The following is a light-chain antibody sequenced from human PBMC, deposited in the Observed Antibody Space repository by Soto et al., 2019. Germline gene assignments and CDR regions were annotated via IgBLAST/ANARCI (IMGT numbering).Light chain of an antibody. CDR2: VGTGGMVG. V-gene: IGLV9-49*01. CDR3: GADHGSGSNSYVV. J-gene: IGLJ2*01. Sequence: QSVLTQPPSASASLGASVTLTCTLSSGYSNYKVDWYQQRPGKGPRFVMRVGTGGMVGSKGDGIPDRFSVLGSGLNRYLTIKNIQEEDESDYHCGADHGSGSNSYVVFGGGTKVTVL. CDR1: SGYSNYK.